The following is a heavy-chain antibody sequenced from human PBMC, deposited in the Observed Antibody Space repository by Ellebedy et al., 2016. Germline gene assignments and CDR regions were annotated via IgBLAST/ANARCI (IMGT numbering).Heavy chain of an antibody. J-gene: IGHJ1*01. D-gene: IGHD2-2*01. CDR3: AIADCSSSSCEEEYWQY. CDR1: GYTFTSYG. CDR2: IIPNVGTA. Sequence: SVKVSCXASGYTFTSYGISWVRQAPGQGLEWMGRIIPNVGTATYAEKFQDRVTISADKSTDTAYMELSSVKSEDTAVYYCAIADCSSSSCEEEYWQYWGQGTLVTVSS. V-gene: IGHV1-69*04.